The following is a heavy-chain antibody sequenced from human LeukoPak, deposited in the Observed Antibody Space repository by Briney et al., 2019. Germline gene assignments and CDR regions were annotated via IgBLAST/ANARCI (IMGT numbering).Heavy chain of an antibody. J-gene: IGHJ1*01. CDR1: GFTFDDYA. D-gene: IGHD3-10*01. V-gene: IGHV3-9*01. CDR2: ISWSSDSI. Sequence: PGRSLRLSCAASGFTFDDYAMHWVRQAPGEGLEWVSGISWSSDSIGYADSVKGRFTISRDNAKNSLYLQMHSLRTEDTAFYYCAKDSSDYYGSGTYSASFQHWGQGTLVTVSS. CDR3: AKDSSDYYGSGTYSASFQH.